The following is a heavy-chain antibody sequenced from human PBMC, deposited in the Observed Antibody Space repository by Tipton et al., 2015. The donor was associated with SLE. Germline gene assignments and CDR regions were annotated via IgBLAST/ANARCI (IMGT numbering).Heavy chain of an antibody. V-gene: IGHV4-34*09. Sequence: LRLSCAVYGGSFSGYYWSWIRQPPGKGLEWIGEINHSGSTNYNPSLKSRVTISVDTSKNQFSLKLSSVTAADTAVYYCARVAGIIDYYYYYYMDVWGKGTTVTVSS. CDR3: ARVAGIIDYYYYYYMDV. D-gene: IGHD6-19*01. J-gene: IGHJ6*03. CDR1: GGSFSGYY. CDR2: INHSGST.